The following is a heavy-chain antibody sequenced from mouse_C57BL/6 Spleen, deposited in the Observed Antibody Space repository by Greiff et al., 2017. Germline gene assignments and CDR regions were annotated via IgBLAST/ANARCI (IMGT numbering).Heavy chain of an antibody. CDR2: IWSGGST. CDR3: ARSGWYMGEYYYAIDY. CDR1: GFSFTSYG. V-gene: IGHV2-2*01. D-gene: IGHD1-1*02. J-gene: IGHJ4*01. Sequence: VKLMESGPGLVQPSQSLSITCTVSGFSFTSYGVHWVRQSPGKGLEWLGVIWSGGSTDYNAAFISRLSINKDNSKIQVFFKMNSLQADDTAIYYSARSGWYMGEYYYAIDYWGQVTSVTVYS.